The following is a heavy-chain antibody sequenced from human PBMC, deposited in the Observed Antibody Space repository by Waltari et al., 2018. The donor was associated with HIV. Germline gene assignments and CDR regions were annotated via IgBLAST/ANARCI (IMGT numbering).Heavy chain of an antibody. CDR2: IYHSGST. CDR1: GYSISSGSY. V-gene: IGHV4-38-2*02. J-gene: IGHJ4*02. CDR3: ASLLRLGELSSEPLDY. Sequence: QVQLQESGPGMVKPSETLSLTCTVSGYSISSGSYWGWFRQPPGKGLDWIGSIYHSGSTYYNPSLKSRVTISVDTSKNQFSLKLSSVTAADTAVYYCASLLRLGELSSEPLDYWGQGTLVTVSS. D-gene: IGHD3-16*02.